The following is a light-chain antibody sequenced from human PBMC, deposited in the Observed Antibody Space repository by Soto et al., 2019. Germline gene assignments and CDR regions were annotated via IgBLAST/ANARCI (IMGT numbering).Light chain of an antibody. J-gene: IGKJ3*01. CDR2: GAS. CDR1: QSVSSN. Sequence: EIVMTQSPATLSVSPGERATLSCRASQSVSSNLAWYQQKPGQAPRLLIYGASTRATGSPAWFIGSGSGTEFTLTISRLQSEDFAVYYGQQYNNWPFTFGPGTNVDIK. CDR3: QQYNNWPFT. V-gene: IGKV3-15*01.